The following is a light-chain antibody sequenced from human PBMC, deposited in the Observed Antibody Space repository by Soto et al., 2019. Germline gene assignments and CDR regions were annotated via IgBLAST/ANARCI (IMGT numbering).Light chain of an antibody. CDR1: SSDVGTYNL. CDR2: EGT. Sequence: QAVVTQPASVSGSPGQSITISCARTSSDVGTYNLVSWYQQHPGKAPKLMIYEGTKRPSGVSNRFSGSKSGNTASLTISGLQAEDEANYYCCSYARSSTFIFGGGTKLTVL. CDR3: CSYARSSTFI. J-gene: IGLJ2*01. V-gene: IGLV2-23*03.